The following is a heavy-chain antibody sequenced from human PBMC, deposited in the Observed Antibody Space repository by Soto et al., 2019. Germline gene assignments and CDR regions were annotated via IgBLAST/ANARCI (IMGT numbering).Heavy chain of an antibody. CDR1: GFTFSSYG. CDR3: AKVKAVAFDY. CDR2: ISYDGSNK. V-gene: IGHV3-30*18. J-gene: IGHJ4*02. D-gene: IGHD6-19*01. Sequence: QVQLVESGGGVVQPGRSLRLSCAASGFTFSSYGMHWVRQAPGKGLEWVAVISYDGSNKYYADSVKGRFTISRDNSNNTLYLQMNSMRAEDTAVYYCAKVKAVAFDYWCQGTLVTVSS.